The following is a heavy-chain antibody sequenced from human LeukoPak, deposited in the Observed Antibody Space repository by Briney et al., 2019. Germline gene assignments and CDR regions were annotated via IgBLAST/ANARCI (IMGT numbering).Heavy chain of an antibody. D-gene: IGHD3-10*01. Sequence: SETLSLTCTVSGGSISTYQWSWIWQPPGKGLEWIGYMYYSGSTKYNPSLKSRVTISGDTSKNQFSLKLISVTAADAAVYYCAGQDYYGSGSYRGGQGTLVTVSS. V-gene: IGHV4-59*08. CDR3: AGQDYYGSGSYR. CDR2: MYYSGST. CDR1: GGSISTYQ. J-gene: IGHJ4*02.